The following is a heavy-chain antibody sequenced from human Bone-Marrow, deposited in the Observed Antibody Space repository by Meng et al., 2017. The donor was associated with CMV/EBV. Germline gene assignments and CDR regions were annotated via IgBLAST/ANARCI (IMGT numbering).Heavy chain of an antibody. Sequence: ASVKVSCKVSGYTLTELSRHWVRQAPGEGLEWMGGFDPEDGETIYAQKFQGRVTMTEDTSTDTAYIELSSLRSEDTAVYYCAIRGFGELSTGGFDPWGQGTLVTVSS. CDR1: GYTLTELS. J-gene: IGHJ5*02. CDR3: AIRGFGELSTGGFDP. CDR2: FDPEDGET. V-gene: IGHV1-24*01. D-gene: IGHD3-10*01.